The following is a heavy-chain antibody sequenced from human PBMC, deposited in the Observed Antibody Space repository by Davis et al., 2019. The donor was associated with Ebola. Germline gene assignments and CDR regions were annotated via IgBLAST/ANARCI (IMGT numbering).Heavy chain of an antibody. CDR3: AREMRGTADSH. Sequence: GESLKISCAASGFTFSSHSMNWVRQAPGKGLEWVSYISDSSSTIYYADSVKGRFTISRDNAKNSLYLQMNSLRAEDTAVYFCAREMRGTADSHWGQGTLVTVSS. CDR2: ISDSSSTI. CDR1: GFTFSSHS. D-gene: IGHD1/OR15-1a*01. J-gene: IGHJ4*02. V-gene: IGHV3-48*04.